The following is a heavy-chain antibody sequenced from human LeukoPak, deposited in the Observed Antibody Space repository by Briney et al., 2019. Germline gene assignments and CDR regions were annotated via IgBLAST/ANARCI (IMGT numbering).Heavy chain of an antibody. CDR3: ARDRASGMDY. D-gene: IGHD3-10*01. CDR1: GGSVNSGAYY. V-gene: IGHV4-31*03. Sequence: SETLFLTCTVSGGSVNSGAYYWSWIRQFPGKGLEWIGQIFFTGRTDYNPSLKSRLAISIDTSRDQFSLELSSVSAADTATYYCARDRASGMDYWGQGILVTVSS. CDR2: IFFTGRT. J-gene: IGHJ4*02.